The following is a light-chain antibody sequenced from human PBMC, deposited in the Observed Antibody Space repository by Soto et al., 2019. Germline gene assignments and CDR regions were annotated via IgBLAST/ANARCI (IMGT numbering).Light chain of an antibody. V-gene: IGKV1-5*01. CDR3: QQYHRSSIT. CDR1: QSLNNY. CDR2: DAS. J-gene: IGKJ5*01. Sequence: DIQMTQSPSTLSASVGDRITITCRASQSLNNYLDWYQQKPGKAPKLLIYDASTLERGVPSRFSGTGSGTEFTLTIRSLQPDDFATYYCQQYHRSSITFGQGTRLEIK.